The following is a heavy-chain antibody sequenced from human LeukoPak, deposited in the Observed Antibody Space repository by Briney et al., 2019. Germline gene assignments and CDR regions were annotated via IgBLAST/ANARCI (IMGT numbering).Heavy chain of an antibody. J-gene: IGHJ6*03. D-gene: IGHD4-23*01. CDR1: GGTFSSYA. CDR2: IIPIFGTA. V-gene: IGHV1-69*13. Sequence: SVKVSCKASGGTFSSYAISCVRQAPGQGPEWMGGIIPIFGTANYAQKFQGRVTITADESTSTAYMELSSLRSEDTAVYYCASTTVAYYYYMDVWGKGTTATISS. CDR3: ASTTVAYYYYMDV.